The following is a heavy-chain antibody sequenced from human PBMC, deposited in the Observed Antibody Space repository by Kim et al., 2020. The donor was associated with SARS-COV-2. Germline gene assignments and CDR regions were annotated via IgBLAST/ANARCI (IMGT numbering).Heavy chain of an antibody. D-gene: IGHD5-12*01. Sequence: SETLSLTCTVSGGSISSGSYYWSWIRQPAGKGLEWIGRIYTSGSTNYNPSLKSRVTISVDTSKNQFSLKLSSVTAADTAVYYCARAASGLRGHNWFDPWGQGTLVTVSS. CDR3: ARAASGLRGHNWFDP. J-gene: IGHJ5*02. CDR1: GGSISSGSYY. V-gene: IGHV4-61*02. CDR2: IYTSGST.